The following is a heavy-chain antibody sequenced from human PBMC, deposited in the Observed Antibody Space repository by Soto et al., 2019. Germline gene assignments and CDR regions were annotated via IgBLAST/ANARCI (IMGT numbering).Heavy chain of an antibody. D-gene: IGHD2-8*01. CDR1: GGTFSSYA. V-gene: IGHV1-69*06. J-gene: IGHJ5*02. CDR3: ARTLEHCTNGVCYEYNWFDP. Sequence: GASVKVSCKASGGTFSSYAISWVRQAPGQGLEWMGGIIPIFGTANYAQKFQGRVTITADKSTSTAYMEPSSLRSEDTAVYYCARTLEHCTNGVCYEYNWFDPWGQGTLVTVSS. CDR2: IIPIFGTA.